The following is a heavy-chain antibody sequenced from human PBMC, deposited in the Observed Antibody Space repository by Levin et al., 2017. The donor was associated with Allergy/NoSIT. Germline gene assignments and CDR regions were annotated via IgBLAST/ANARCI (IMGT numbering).Heavy chain of an antibody. Sequence: EASVKVSCKASGYTFTKYGISWVRQAPGQGLEWMGWISGYNGNTNYAQNLQGRVTMTTDTSTTTTYMELRSLRYDDTAVYYCATNIALSGGGNWFDPWGQGTLVTVSS. CDR2: ISGYNGNT. D-gene: IGHD2-8*02. CDR3: ATNIALSGGGNWFDP. CDR1: GYTFTKYG. J-gene: IGHJ5*02. V-gene: IGHV1-18*01.